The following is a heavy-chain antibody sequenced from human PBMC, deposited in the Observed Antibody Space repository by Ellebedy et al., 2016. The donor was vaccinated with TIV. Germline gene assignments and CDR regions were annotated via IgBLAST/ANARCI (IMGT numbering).Heavy chain of an antibody. D-gene: IGHD3-10*01. CDR1: GYTFNDYY. Sequence: AASVKVSCKASGYTFNDYYMHWVRQAPGQGLEWMGWINPNSGDTNYAQNLQGRVTMTRDPSINTAYMELRRLRSDDTAAYYCARDWGSLVGRGVVMNYWGQGTLVTVSS. V-gene: IGHV1-2*02. J-gene: IGHJ4*02. CDR3: ARDWGSLVGRGVVMNY. CDR2: INPNSGDT.